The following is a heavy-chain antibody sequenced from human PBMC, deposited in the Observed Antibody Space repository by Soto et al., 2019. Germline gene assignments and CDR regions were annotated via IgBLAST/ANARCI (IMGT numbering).Heavy chain of an antibody. V-gene: IGHV4-34*01. D-gene: IGHD2-15*01. CDR3: ARGKVICSGGSCFWYNWFDP. CDR1: GGSFSGYY. Sequence: PSETLSLTCAVYGGSFSGYYWSWIRQPPGKGLEWIGEINHSGSTNYNPSLKSRATISVDTSKNQFSLKLSSVTAADTAVYYCARGKVICSGGSCFWYNWFDPWGQGTLVTVSS. CDR2: INHSGST. J-gene: IGHJ5*02.